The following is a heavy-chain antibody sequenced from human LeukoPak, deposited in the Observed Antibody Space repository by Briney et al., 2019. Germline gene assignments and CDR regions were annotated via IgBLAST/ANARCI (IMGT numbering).Heavy chain of an antibody. V-gene: IGHV3-48*02. CDR2: ISRGSSTI. D-gene: IGHD2-21*02. CDR3: ARECGGDCYTWFDP. CDR1: GFTFSSYT. J-gene: IGHJ5*02. Sequence: GGSLRLSCAAFGFTFSSYTMNWVRQAPGKGLEWVSYISRGSSTIYYADSVKGRFTISRDNAKNSLYLQMNSLRDEDTAVYYCARECGGDCYTWFDPWGQGTLVTVSS.